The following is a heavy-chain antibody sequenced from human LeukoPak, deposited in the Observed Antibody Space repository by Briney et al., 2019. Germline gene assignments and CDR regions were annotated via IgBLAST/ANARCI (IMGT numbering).Heavy chain of an antibody. D-gene: IGHD7-27*01. CDR1: GFTFSSYA. J-gene: IGHJ4*02. CDR2: ISGSGGST. Sequence: PGGSLRLSCAASGFTFSSYAMSWVRQPPGKGLEWVSAISGSGGSTYYADSVKGRFTISRDNSKNTLYLQMNSLRAEDTAVYYCAKDGEFNWAYYFDYWGQGTLVTVSS. V-gene: IGHV3-23*01. CDR3: AKDGEFNWAYYFDY.